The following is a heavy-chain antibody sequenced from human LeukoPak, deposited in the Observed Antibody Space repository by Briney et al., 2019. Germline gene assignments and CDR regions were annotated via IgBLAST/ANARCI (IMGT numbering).Heavy chain of an antibody. CDR3: ARYNWNDVVSALDY. CDR2: INPNSGET. CDR1: GYTLSGYY. V-gene: IGHV1-2*02. D-gene: IGHD1-1*01. Sequence: ASVKVSCKASGYTLSGYYIHWVRQAPGQGLEWLGWINPNSGETNYGQRFQGGVTLTRDTSISTFYMDVSRLRSDDTAVYFCARYNWNDVVSALDYWGQGTLVTVSS. J-gene: IGHJ4*02.